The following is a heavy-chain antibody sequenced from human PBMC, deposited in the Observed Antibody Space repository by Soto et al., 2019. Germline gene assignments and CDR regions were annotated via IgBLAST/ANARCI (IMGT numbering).Heavy chain of an antibody. J-gene: IGHJ6*03. CDR1: GFNFSSYG. Sequence: GGSQRLSCAASGFNFSSYGMHWVRQDPGKGLEWVAVIWYDGSNKYYADSVKGRFTISRDNSKNTLYLQMNSLRAEDTAVYYCARDQPWDYYYYYMDVWGKGTTVTVSS. CDR2: IWYDGSNK. CDR3: ARDQPWDYYYYYMDV. D-gene: IGHD7-27*01. V-gene: IGHV3-33*01.